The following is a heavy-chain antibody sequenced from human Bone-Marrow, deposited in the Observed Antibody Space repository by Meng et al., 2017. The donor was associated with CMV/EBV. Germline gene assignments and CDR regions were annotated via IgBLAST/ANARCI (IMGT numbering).Heavy chain of an antibody. Sequence: ASVKVSCKASGYTFTGYYMHWVRQAPGQGLEWMGWINSNSGGTNYAQKFQGRVTMTRNTSISTAYMELSSLRSEDTAVYYCARGPLQLDVIFDYWGQGTLVTVSS. CDR2: INSNSGGT. CDR3: ARGPLQLDVIFDY. CDR1: GYTFTGYY. J-gene: IGHJ4*02. D-gene: IGHD6-6*01. V-gene: IGHV1-2*02.